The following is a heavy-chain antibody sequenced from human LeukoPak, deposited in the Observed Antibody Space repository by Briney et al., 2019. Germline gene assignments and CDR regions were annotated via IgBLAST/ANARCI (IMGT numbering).Heavy chain of an antibody. V-gene: IGHV1-46*01. Sequence: ASVKVSCKASGYTFTSYHMHWVRQAPGQGLEWMGKINLSGGSTTYAQKFQGRVTMTRDTSTSTVYMELSSLRSEDTAVYYCARDYVDDIPMIKDYWGQGTVVTVSS. CDR1: GYTFTSYH. J-gene: IGHJ4*02. CDR2: INLSGGST. CDR3: ARDYVDDIPMIKDY. D-gene: IGHD2-8*01.